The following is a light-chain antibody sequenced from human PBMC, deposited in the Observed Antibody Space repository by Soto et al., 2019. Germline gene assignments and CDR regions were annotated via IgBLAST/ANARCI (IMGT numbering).Light chain of an antibody. Sequence: DIQMTQSPSSLSASVGDRVTITCRASQSISSYLNWDQQKPGKAPKLLIYAASSLQSGVPSRFSGSGSGTDFTLTISSLQREDFATYYCQQSYSTPKTFGQGTKVEIK. V-gene: IGKV1-39*01. CDR2: AAS. CDR3: QQSYSTPKT. CDR1: QSISSY. J-gene: IGKJ1*01.